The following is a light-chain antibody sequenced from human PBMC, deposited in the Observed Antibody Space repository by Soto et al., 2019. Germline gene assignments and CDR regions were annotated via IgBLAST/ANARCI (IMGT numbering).Light chain of an antibody. CDR1: SSDVGGYNF. CDR3: SSYTSSYTYV. J-gene: IGLJ1*01. V-gene: IGLV2-14*03. Sequence: QSVLTQPASVSGSPGQSVTISCAGTSSDVGGYNFVSWYQQHPGKAPQLMIYDVSSRPSGVSNRFSGSKSSNTASLTISGLQAEDEADYYCSSYTSSYTYVFGTGTKVTVL. CDR2: DVS.